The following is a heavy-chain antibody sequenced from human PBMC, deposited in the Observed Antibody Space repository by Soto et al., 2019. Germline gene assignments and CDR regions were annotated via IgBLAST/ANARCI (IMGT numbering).Heavy chain of an antibody. Sequence: SVKVSCKASGYAFASSGISWLRQDPGQGLEWMGWISAYNGNTNYAQKLQGRVTMTTDTSTSTAYMELRSLRSDDTAAYYCARDRIAALQAPDYWGQGTLVTVSS. CDR1: GYAFASSG. V-gene: IGHV1-18*01. CDR3: ARDRIAALQAPDY. J-gene: IGHJ4*02. CDR2: ISAYNGNT. D-gene: IGHD6-6*01.